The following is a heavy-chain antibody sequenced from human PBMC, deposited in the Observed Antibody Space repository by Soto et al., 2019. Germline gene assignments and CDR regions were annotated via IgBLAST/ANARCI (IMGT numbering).Heavy chain of an antibody. Sequence: GESLKISCKGSGYSFTSYWIGWVRQMPGKGLEWMGIIYPGDSDTRYSPSFQGQVTISADKSISTAYLQWSSLKASDTAMYYCARTYITMVRGVANYYYYGMDVWGQGTTVTVSS. CDR3: ARTYITMVRGVANYYYYGMDV. D-gene: IGHD3-10*01. V-gene: IGHV5-51*01. CDR2: IYPGDSDT. CDR1: GYSFTSYW. J-gene: IGHJ6*02.